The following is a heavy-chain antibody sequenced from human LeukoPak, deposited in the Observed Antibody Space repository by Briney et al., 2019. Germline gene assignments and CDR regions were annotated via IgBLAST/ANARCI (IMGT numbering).Heavy chain of an antibody. Sequence: GGSLRLSCAASGFTFSSYAMSWVRQAPGKGLEWVSIISGSGGSTYYAGSVKGRFTIFRENSKKTLYLQMNSLRAEDTAIYYCAKDLAPHTIFGVAIHYWGQGTLVTVSS. CDR3: AKDLAPHTIFGVAIHY. CDR1: GFTFSSYA. V-gene: IGHV3-23*01. CDR2: ISGSGGST. D-gene: IGHD3-3*01. J-gene: IGHJ4*02.